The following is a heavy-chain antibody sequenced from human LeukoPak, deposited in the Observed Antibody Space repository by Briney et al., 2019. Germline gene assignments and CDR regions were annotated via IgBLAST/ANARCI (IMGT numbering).Heavy chain of an antibody. J-gene: IGHJ6*03. CDR2: INHSGST. V-gene: IGHV4-34*01. Sequence: SETLSLTCAVYGGSFSGYYWSWIRQPPGKGLEWIGEINHSGSTNYNPSLKSRVTISVDTSKNQFSLKLSSVTAADTAVYYCARGFSYYYYYYMDVWGKGTTVTVS. CDR1: GGSFSGYY. CDR3: ARGFSYYYYYYMDV.